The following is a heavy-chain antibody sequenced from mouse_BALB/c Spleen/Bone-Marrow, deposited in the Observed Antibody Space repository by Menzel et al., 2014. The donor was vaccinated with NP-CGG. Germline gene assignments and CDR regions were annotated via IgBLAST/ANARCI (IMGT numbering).Heavy chain of an antibody. Sequence: VQLQLTGPELVRTGVSAKISCKGSGYTFTDYAMHWVKQSHAKSLEWIGVISTYSGNTNYNQKFKGKASMTVDKSSSTAYMELARLTSEDSAIYYCARRPYGSSYDFDYWGQGATLTISS. V-gene: IGHV1-67*01. CDR3: ARRPYGSSYDFDY. J-gene: IGHJ2*01. D-gene: IGHD1-1*01. CDR2: ISTYSGNT. CDR1: GYTFTDYA.